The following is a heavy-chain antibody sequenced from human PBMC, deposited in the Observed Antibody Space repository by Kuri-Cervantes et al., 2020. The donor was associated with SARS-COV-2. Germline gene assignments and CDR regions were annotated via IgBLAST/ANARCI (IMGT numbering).Heavy chain of an antibody. CDR1: GGSISSSSYY. Sequence: SETLSLTCTVSGGSISSSSYYWGWIRQPPGKGLEWIGSIYYSGSTYYNPSLKSRFTISVDTSKNQFSLKLSSVAAADTAVYYCASQVDTASAFDYWGQGTLVTVSS. V-gene: IGHV4-39*01. D-gene: IGHD5-18*01. CDR3: ASQVDTASAFDY. J-gene: IGHJ4*02. CDR2: IYYSGST.